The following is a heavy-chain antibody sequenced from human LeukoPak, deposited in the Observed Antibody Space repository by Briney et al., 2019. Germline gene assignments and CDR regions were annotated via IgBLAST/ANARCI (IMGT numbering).Heavy chain of an antibody. J-gene: IGHJ4*02. D-gene: IGHD2-21*01. CDR3: TRGPPSVVVIASYDY. V-gene: IGHV1-2*02. CDR1: GYTFTGYY. CDR2: INPNSGGT. Sequence: ASVKVSCKASGYTFTGYYMHWVRQAPGQGLEWMGWINPNSGGTNYAQKFQGRVTMTRDTSISTAYMELSRLRSDDTAVYYRTRGPPSVVVIASYDYWGQGTLVTVSS.